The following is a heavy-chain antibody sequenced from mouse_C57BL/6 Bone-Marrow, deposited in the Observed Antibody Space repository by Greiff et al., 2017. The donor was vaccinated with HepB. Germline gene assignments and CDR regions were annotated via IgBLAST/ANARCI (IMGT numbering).Heavy chain of an antibody. CDR2: IYPRSGNT. J-gene: IGHJ3*01. V-gene: IGHV1-81*01. CDR1: GYTFTSYG. CDR3: ARVVNYYGSSEFAY. D-gene: IGHD1-1*01. Sequence: QVQLQQSGAELARPGASVKLSCKASGYTFTSYGISWVKQRTGQGLEWIGEIYPRSGNTYYNEKFKGKATLTADKSSSTAYMELRSLTSEDSAVYFCARVVNYYGSSEFAYWGQGTLVTVSA.